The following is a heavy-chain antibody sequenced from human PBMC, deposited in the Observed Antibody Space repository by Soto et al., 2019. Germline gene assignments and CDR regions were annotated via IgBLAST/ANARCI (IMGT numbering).Heavy chain of an antibody. J-gene: IGHJ4*02. CDR1: GFTFDDYG. Sequence: EVQLVESGGGVVRPGGSLRLSCAASGFTFDDYGMSWVRQAPGKGMEWVSGINWNGGRRGYGDSVKGRFTISRDNAKTSLYLQMNSLRAEDTALYYCARLYSSGWYGPGRYWGQGTLVTVSS. CDR2: INWNGGRR. D-gene: IGHD6-19*01. V-gene: IGHV3-20*04. CDR3: ARLYSSGWYGPGRY.